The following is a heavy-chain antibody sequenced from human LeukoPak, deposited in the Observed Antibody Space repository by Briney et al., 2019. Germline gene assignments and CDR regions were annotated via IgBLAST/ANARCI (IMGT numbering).Heavy chain of an antibody. J-gene: IGHJ5*02. CDR1: GYTFTGYY. Sequence: ASVKVSCKASGYTFTGYYMHWVRQAPGQGLEWMGWISPNSGDTDIAQKFRGRVTMTRDTSIATSYMEVDSLTSDDTAVYYCARESASGTTNCLAPADWLDPWGQGTLVIVSS. CDR2: ISPNSGDT. V-gene: IGHV1-2*02. D-gene: IGHD1-26*01. CDR3: ARESASGTTNCLAPADWLDP.